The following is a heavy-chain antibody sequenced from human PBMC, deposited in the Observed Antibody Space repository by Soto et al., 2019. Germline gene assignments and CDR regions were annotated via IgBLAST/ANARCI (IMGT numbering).Heavy chain of an antibody. V-gene: IGHV3-23*01. CDR1: GFTFSSYA. Sequence: EVQLLESGGGLVQPGGSLRXXCAASGFTFSSYAMSWVRQAPGKGLXXVSAISGSGGSTYYADSVKGRFTXXXXXXXXXXXXXXXXXXXXXTAVYYCAKDTLLGATRTYYFDYWGQGTLVTVSS. J-gene: IGHJ4*02. D-gene: IGHD1-26*01. CDR2: ISGSGGST. CDR3: AKDTLLGATRTYYFDY.